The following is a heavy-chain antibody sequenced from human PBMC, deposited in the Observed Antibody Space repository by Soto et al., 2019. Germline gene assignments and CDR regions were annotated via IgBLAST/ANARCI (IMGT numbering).Heavy chain of an antibody. Sequence: PSETLSLTCTVSGGSISSGGYYWSWIRQPPGKGLEWIGYIYYSGSTNYNPSLKSRITISVDTSKNQFSLNLISVTAADTAVYYCARVHYFGSGKPNDYWGQGTLVTVSS. V-gene: IGHV4-30-4*01. D-gene: IGHD3-10*01. CDR1: GGSISSGGYY. CDR2: IYYSGST. CDR3: ARVHYFGSGKPNDY. J-gene: IGHJ4*01.